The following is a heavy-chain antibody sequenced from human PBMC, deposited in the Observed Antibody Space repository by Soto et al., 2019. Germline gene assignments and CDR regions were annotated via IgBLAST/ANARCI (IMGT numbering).Heavy chain of an antibody. V-gene: IGHV3-33*06. D-gene: IGHD3-10*01. J-gene: IGHJ6*02. Sequence: VGSLRLSCAASGFPFSRYDMHWVRQAPGKGLEWVAVLWFDGSNEYYADSVQGRFTISRDNSKNTLYLQMDSLRAEDTAVYYCAKVLYASESFDSEEAPYGMDVWGQGTTVTVSS. CDR2: LWFDGSNE. CDR3: AKVLYASESFDSEEAPYGMDV. CDR1: GFPFSRYD.